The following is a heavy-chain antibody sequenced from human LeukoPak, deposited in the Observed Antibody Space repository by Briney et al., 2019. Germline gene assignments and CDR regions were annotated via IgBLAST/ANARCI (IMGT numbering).Heavy chain of an antibody. Sequence: SVKVSCKASGGTFSSYAISWVRQAPGQGLEWMGRIIPILGIANYAQKFQGRVTITADKSTSTAYMELSSLRSEDTAVYYCAREPHLYYYDSSGYYYVYWGQGTLVTVSS. CDR3: AREPHLYYYDSSGYYYVY. D-gene: IGHD3-22*01. CDR1: GGTFSSYA. CDR2: IIPILGIA. V-gene: IGHV1-69*04. J-gene: IGHJ4*02.